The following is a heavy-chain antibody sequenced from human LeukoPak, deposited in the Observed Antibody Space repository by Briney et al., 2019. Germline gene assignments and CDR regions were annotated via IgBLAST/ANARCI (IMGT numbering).Heavy chain of an antibody. Sequence: GESLKISCKGSGYSFTSYWIGWVRQAPGQGLEWMGWINTNTGNPTYAPGFTGRFVFSLDTSVDTAYLQINSLKAEDTAIYYCATGRVVGATTAFGLWGQGTKVTVSS. CDR3: ATGRVVGATTAFGL. J-gene: IGHJ3*01. CDR2: INTNTGNP. V-gene: IGHV7-4-1*02. D-gene: IGHD1-26*01. CDR1: GYSFTSYW.